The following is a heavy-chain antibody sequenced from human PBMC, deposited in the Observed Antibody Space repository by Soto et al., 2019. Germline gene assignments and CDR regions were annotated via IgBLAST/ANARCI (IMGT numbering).Heavy chain of an antibody. D-gene: IGHD3-9*01. CDR3: ARGLKNKYDILTRYPYYYYYYMDV. Sequence: PSVTLCRTCAVGGGSFGGCYWSWISQRPGKGLEWIGEINHSGSTNYNPSLKSRVTISVDTSKNQFSLKLSSVTAADTAVYYCARGLKNKYDILTRYPYYYYYYMDVWGKGTTVS. V-gene: IGHV4-34*01. CDR1: GGSFGGCY. J-gene: IGHJ6*03. CDR2: INHSGST.